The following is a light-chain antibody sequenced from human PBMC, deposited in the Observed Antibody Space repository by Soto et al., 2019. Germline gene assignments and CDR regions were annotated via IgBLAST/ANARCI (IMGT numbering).Light chain of an antibody. V-gene: IGKV3-15*01. Sequence: EIVMTQSPATLSVSPGERATLSCRASQSVSSNLAWNQHQPGQAPRLLIYGASTRATASIPARLSGSASGTDFILTIITLKSEAFAVSYCQQYNSWPPHTFGGGTKVESK. CDR1: QSVSSN. CDR3: QQYNSWPPHT. CDR2: GAS. J-gene: IGKJ4*01.